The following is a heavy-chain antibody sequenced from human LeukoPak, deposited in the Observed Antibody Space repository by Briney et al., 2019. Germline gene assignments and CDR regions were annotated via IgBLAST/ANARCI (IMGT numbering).Heavy chain of an antibody. CDR3: AAPKDGSYHPYYYYGMDV. J-gene: IGHJ6*02. CDR1: GFTVSSNY. CDR2: IYSGGST. V-gene: IGHV3-53*01. D-gene: IGHD1-26*01. Sequence: GGSLRLSCAASGFTVSSNYMSWVRQAPGKGLEWVSVIYSGGSTYYADSVKGRFTISRDNSKNTLYLQMNSLRAEDTAVYYCAAPKDGSYHPYYYYGMDVWGQGTTVTVSS.